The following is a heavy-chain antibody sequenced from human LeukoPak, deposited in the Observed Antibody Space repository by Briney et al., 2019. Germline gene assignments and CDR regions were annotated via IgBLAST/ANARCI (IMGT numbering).Heavy chain of an antibody. CDR2: IKEDGSER. J-gene: IGHJ5*02. D-gene: IGHD2-21*02. V-gene: IGHV3-7*01. CDR3: ASSDWYSTPNWFDP. Sequence: PGGSLRLSCAASGFTFSRSWMHWVRQAPGKGLEWVASIKEDGSERYYVDSVKGRFTISRDNAKNSLYLQMNSLRAEDTAMYYCASSDWYSTPNWFDPWGQGTLVIVSS. CDR1: GFTFSRSW.